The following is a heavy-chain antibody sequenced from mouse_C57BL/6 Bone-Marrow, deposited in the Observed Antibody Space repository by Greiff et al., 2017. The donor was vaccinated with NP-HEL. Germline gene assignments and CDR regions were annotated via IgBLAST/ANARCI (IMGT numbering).Heavy chain of an antibody. CDR1: GYTFTSYD. V-gene: IGHV1-85*01. CDR2: IYPRDGST. Sequence: QVQLQQSGPELVKPGASVKLSCKASGYTFTSYDINWVKQRPGQGLEWIGWIYPRDGSTKYNEKFKGKATLTVDTSSSTAYMELHSLTSEDSAVYFCARVIYYYGSPGMDYWGQGTSVTVSS. CDR3: ARVIYYYGSPGMDY. J-gene: IGHJ4*01. D-gene: IGHD1-1*01.